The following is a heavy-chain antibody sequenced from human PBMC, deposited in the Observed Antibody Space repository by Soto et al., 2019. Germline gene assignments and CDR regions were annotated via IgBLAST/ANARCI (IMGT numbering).Heavy chain of an antibody. D-gene: IGHD6-13*01. CDR1: GGTFSSYA. Sequence: AASVKVSCKASGGTFSSYAISWVRQAPGQGLEWMGGIIPIFGTANYAQKFQGRVTITADESTSTAYMELSSLRSEDTAVYYCARYSSIINYYFDYWGQGTLVTVSS. CDR3: ARYSSIINYYFDY. J-gene: IGHJ4*02. CDR2: IIPIFGTA. V-gene: IGHV1-69*13.